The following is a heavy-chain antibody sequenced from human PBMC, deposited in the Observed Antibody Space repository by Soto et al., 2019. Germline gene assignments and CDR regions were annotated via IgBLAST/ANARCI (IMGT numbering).Heavy chain of an antibody. D-gene: IGHD3-10*01. CDR2: ISGSGGST. J-gene: IGHJ6*02. CDR3: ANLGDYYGSGRNYGMDV. V-gene: IGHV3-23*01. CDR1: GFPFSSYA. Sequence: LSLPCAASGFPFSSYAMSWVRQAPGKGLEWVSAISGSGGSTYYADSVKGRFTISRDNSKNTLYLQMNSLRAEDTAVYYCANLGDYYGSGRNYGMDVWGQGTTVTVSS.